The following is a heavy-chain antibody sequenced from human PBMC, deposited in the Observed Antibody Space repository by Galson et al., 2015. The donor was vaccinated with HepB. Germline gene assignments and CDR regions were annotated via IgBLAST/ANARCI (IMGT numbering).Heavy chain of an antibody. CDR3: AQDLTYYYGSGSYFVGMDV. CDR2: IRWNSDFT. D-gene: IGHD3-10*01. CDR1: GFTFEDYA. V-gene: IGHV3-9*01. J-gene: IGHJ6*02. Sequence: SLRLSCAASGFTFEDYAMHWVRQVPGKGLEWVSGIRWNSDFTGYADSVRGRFTISRDTAKYFLYLQMNSLRPEDTALYDCAQDLTYYYGSGSYFVGMDVWGQGTTVPVSS.